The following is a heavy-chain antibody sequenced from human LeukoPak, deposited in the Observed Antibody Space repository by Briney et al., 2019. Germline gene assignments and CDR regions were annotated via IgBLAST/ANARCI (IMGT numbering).Heavy chain of an antibody. CDR1: GYTFTGYY. D-gene: IGHD3-3*01. J-gene: IGHJ4*02. V-gene: IGHV1-2*02. CDR3: ARDIYDFWSGYDY. CDR2: INPNSGGT. Sequence: ASVKVSCKASGYTFTGYYVHWVRQAPGQGLGWMGWINPNSGGTNYAQKFQGRVTMTRDTSISTAYMELSRLRSDDTAVYYCARDIYDFWSGYDYWGQGTLVTVSS.